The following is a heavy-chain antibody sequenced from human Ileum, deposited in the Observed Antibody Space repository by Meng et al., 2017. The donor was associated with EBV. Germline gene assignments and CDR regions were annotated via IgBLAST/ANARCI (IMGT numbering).Heavy chain of an antibody. CDR2: ISSENYT. CDR1: GLTFSKQI. CDR3: TRQGQDL. V-gene: IGHV3-30*03. D-gene: IGHD2-15*01. J-gene: IGHJ4*02. Sequence: QVKVVESGGGVVQPGRSLRPSCVVSGLTFSKQIIHWIRQAPGEGLDWVAVISSENYTYYSDSVKGRFTINRDKSANTVYLQMDNLGPQDTALYFCTRQGQDLWGQGTLVTVSS.